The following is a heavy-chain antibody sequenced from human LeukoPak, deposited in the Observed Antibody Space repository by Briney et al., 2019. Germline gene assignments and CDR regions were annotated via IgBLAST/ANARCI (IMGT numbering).Heavy chain of an antibody. D-gene: IGHD3-3*01. Sequence: GGSLRLPCAASGFTFSSYSMNWVRQAPGKGPEWVSYISSSSSTIYYADSVKGRFTISRDNAKNSLYLQMNSLRAEDTAVYYCASNFWSGYTFDYWGQGALVTVSS. J-gene: IGHJ4*02. V-gene: IGHV3-48*01. CDR3: ASNFWSGYTFDY. CDR1: GFTFSSYS. CDR2: ISSSSSTI.